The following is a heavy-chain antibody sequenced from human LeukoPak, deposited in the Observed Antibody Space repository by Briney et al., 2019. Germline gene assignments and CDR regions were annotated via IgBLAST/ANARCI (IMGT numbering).Heavy chain of an antibody. J-gene: IGHJ6*02. V-gene: IGHV1-2*02. CDR3: ASGYCSSTSCLYYYYGMDV. Sequence: VASVKVSCKASGYTFTGYYMHWVRQAPGQGLEWMGWINPNSGGTNYAQKFQGRVTMTRDTSISTAYMELSRLRSDDTAVYYCASGYCSSTSCLYYYYGMDVWGQGTTVTVS. CDR2: INPNSGGT. D-gene: IGHD2-2*03. CDR1: GYTFTGYY.